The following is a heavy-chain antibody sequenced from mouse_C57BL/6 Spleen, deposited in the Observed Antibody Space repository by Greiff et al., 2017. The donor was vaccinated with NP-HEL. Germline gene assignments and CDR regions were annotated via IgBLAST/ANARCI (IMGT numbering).Heavy chain of an antibody. Sequence: VQLQQSGAELVRPGASVTLSCKASGYTFTDYEMHWVKQTPVHGLEWIGAIDPATGGTAYNQKFKGKAILTADKSSSTAYMELRSLTSEDSAVYYCTRYTTVVPPYYFDYWGQGTTLTVSS. V-gene: IGHV1-15*01. J-gene: IGHJ2*01. CDR3: TRYTTVVPPYYFDY. D-gene: IGHD1-1*01. CDR1: GYTFTDYE. CDR2: IDPATGGT.